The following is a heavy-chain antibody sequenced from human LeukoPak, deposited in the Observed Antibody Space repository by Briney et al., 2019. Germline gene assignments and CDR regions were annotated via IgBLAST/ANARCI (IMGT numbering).Heavy chain of an antibody. V-gene: IGHV3-30*07. CDR3: ARQEYSSSSYFDY. D-gene: IGHD6-6*01. J-gene: IGHJ4*02. Sequence: DSVKGRFTISRDNSKNTLYLQMNSLRAEDTAVYYCARQEYSSSSYFDYWGQGTLVTVSS.